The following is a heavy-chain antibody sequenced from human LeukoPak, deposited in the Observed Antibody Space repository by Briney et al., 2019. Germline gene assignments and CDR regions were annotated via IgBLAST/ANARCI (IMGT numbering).Heavy chain of an antibody. CDR2: IYYSGST. CDR1: GGSISSSSYY. CDR3: ARTPVWWDQWFGERRGDNWFDP. D-gene: IGHD3-10*01. Sequence: SETLSPTCSVSGGSISSSSYYWGWIRQLPGKGLEWIGSIYYSGSTYYNPSLKSRVTISVDTSKNQFSLKLSSVTAADTAVYYCARTPVWWDQWFGERRGDNWFDPWGQGTLVTVSS. J-gene: IGHJ5*02. V-gene: IGHV4-39*01.